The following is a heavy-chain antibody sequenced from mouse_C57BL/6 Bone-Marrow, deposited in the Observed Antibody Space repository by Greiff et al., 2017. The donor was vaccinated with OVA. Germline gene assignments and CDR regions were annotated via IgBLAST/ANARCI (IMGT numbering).Heavy chain of an antibody. D-gene: IGHD1-1*01. J-gene: IGHJ2*01. CDR1: GYTFTSYW. CDR2: IHPNSGST. Sequence: QVQLKQPGAELVKPGASVKLSCKASGYTFTSYWMHWVKQRPGQGLEWIGMIHPNSGSTNYNEKFKSKATLTVDKSSSTAYMQLSSLTSEDSAVYYCARDYGSRGDYWGQGTTLTVSS. CDR3: ARDYGSRGDY. V-gene: IGHV1-64*01.